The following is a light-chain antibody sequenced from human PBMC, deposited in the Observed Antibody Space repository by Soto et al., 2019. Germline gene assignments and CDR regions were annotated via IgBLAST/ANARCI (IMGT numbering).Light chain of an antibody. CDR3: SSHTSINTLV. CDR1: SNDVGSYDY. V-gene: IGLV2-14*01. J-gene: IGLJ3*02. Sequence: QSVLTQPASVSGSPGQSITISCTGTSNDVGSYDYVSWYQNYPGKAPKLMIYEVTKRPSGVSSRFPGSKSGNTASLTISGLQAEDGADYYCSSHTSINTLVFGGGTKLTVL. CDR2: EVT.